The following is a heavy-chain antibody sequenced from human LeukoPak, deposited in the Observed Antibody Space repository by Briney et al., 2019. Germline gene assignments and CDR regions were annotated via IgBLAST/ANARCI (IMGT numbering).Heavy chain of an antibody. J-gene: IGHJ4*02. CDR2: VYHSGST. D-gene: IGHD6-13*01. Sequence: PSETLSLTCAVSGYSISSGYYWGWIRQPPGKGLEWIGSVYHSGSTHYNPSLKSRVTISVDTSKNQFSLKLRPVTAADTAMYYCARAAGAAGGQYFDYWGQGALVTVSS. CDR1: GYSISSGYY. CDR3: ARAAGAAGGQYFDY. V-gene: IGHV4-38-2*01.